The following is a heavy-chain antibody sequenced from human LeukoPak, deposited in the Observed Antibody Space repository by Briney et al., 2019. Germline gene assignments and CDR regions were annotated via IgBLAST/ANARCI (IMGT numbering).Heavy chain of an antibody. CDR1: GFTFDDYG. CDR3: ARDDCSSTSCPPAY. CDR2: INWNGGST. Sequence: PGGSLRLSCAASGFTFDDYGMSWVRQAPGKGLEWVSGINWNGGSTGYADSVKGRFTISRDNAKNSLYLQMNSLRAEDTALYYCARDDCSSTSCPPAYWGQGTLVTVSS. J-gene: IGHJ4*02. V-gene: IGHV3-20*04. D-gene: IGHD2-2*01.